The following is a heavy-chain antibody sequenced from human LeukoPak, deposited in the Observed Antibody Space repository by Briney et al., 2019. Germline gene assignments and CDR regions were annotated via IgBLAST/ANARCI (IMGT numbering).Heavy chain of an antibody. D-gene: IGHD1-26*01. CDR1: GYTFTGYY. V-gene: IGHV1-2*02. CDR3: ARDAVTSGSYYTDY. CDR2: INPNSGGT. J-gene: IGHJ4*02. Sequence: ASVKVSCKASGYTFTGYYMHWVRQAPGQGLEWMGWINPNSGGTNYAQKFQGRVTMTRDTSISTAYMELSRLRSDDTAVYYCARDAVTSGSYYTDYWGQGTLVTVSS.